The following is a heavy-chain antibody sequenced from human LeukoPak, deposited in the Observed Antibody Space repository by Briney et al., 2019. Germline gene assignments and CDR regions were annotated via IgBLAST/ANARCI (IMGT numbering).Heavy chain of an antibody. CDR1: GITLSNYG. CDR3: ARAVQLWDAFDI. D-gene: IGHD5-18*01. V-gene: IGHV3-21*01. CDR2: ISSSSSYI. Sequence: GGSLRLSCAVSGITLSNYGMSWVRQAPGKGLEWVSSISSSSSYIYYADSVKGRFTISRDNAKNSLYLQMNSLRAEDTAVYYCARAVQLWDAFDIWGQGTMVTVSS. J-gene: IGHJ3*02.